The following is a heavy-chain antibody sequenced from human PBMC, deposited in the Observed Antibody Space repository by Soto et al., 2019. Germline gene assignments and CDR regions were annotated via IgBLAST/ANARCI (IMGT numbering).Heavy chain of an antibody. CDR1: GGSISSGGYY. D-gene: IGHD3-22*01. Sequence: PSETLSLTCTVSGGSISSGGYYWSWIRQHPGKGLEWIGYMYYIGTTQYNPSLRRRVSMSVDTSQKQFSLKISSATAADAAVYYCGTRRGRNGYYLYFDYWCQGTLVTVSS. V-gene: IGHV4-31*03. J-gene: IGHJ4*02. CDR2: MYYIGTT. CDR3: GTRRGRNGYYLYFDY.